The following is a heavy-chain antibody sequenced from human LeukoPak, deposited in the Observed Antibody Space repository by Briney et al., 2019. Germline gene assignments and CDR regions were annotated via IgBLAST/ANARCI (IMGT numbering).Heavy chain of an antibody. CDR3: VKDNSNWYWYFDL. V-gene: IGHV3-23*01. J-gene: IGHJ2*01. CDR1: GFTFNNYA. Sequence: GGSLRLSCAASGFTFNNYAKIWFLQAQGKGLKCVSVISGSGNSTYYADSVKGRFTIYRDNSKNTLYLQMNSLRGEDTAVYHCVKDNSNWYWYFDLWGRGTLVTVSS. D-gene: IGHD1-1*01. CDR2: ISGSGNST.